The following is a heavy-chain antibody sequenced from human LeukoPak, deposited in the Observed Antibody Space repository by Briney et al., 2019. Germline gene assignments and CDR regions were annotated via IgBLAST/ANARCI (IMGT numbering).Heavy chain of an antibody. D-gene: IGHD2-2*01. V-gene: IGHV4-39*01. CDR2: IYYSGST. Sequence: SETLSLTCTVSGGSISSSSYYWGWIRQPPGKGLEWIGSIYYSGSTYYNPSLKSRVTISVDTSKNQFSLKLSSVTAADTAMYYCARQLIVVVPAAITNTLDYWGQGTLVTVSS. CDR3: ARQLIVVVPAAITNTLDY. J-gene: IGHJ4*02. CDR1: GGSISSSSYY.